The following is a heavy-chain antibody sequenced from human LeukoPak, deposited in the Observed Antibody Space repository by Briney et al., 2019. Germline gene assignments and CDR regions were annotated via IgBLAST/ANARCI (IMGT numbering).Heavy chain of an antibody. V-gene: IGHV3-30*02. D-gene: IGHD6-13*01. J-gene: IGHJ4*02. CDR2: IRYEGSNK. Sequence: PGGSLRLSCAASGFIFSGYGMHWVRQAPGKGLQWVTFIRYEGSNKYYADSVKGRFTISRDNSKNTLYLQTNSLGVEDTAVYYCAKESDVAAAGIDYWGQGTLVTVSS. CDR3: AKESDVAAAGIDY. CDR1: GFIFSGYG.